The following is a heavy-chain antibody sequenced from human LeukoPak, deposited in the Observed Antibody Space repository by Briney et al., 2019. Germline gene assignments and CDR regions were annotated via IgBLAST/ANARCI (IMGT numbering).Heavy chain of an antibody. V-gene: IGHV1-69*05. D-gene: IGHD6-19*01. Sequence: SVKVSCKASGGTFSSYAISWVRQAPGQGLEWMGRTIPIFGTANYAQKFQGRVTITTDDSTSTAYMELSSLRSEDTAVYYCAKAPIPGIAVAEDYWGQGTLVTVSS. CDR3: AKAPIPGIAVAEDY. J-gene: IGHJ4*02. CDR2: TIPIFGTA. CDR1: GGTFSSYA.